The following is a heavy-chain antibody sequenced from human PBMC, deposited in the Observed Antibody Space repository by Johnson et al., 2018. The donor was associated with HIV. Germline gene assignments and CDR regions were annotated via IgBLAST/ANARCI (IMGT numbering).Heavy chain of an antibody. CDR2: IKQDGSNK. V-gene: IGHV3-7*03. Sequence: VQLVESGGGLVQPGGSLRLSCAASGFTFSIYWMTWVRQAPRKGLEWVANIKQDGSNKYYADSVTGRFTISRDNSKNTLYLQMNSLRAEDTALYYCARGLRGYSYIDSFDIWGQGTMVTVSS. CDR3: ARGLRGYSYIDSFDI. J-gene: IGHJ3*02. CDR1: GFTFSIYW. D-gene: IGHD5-18*01.